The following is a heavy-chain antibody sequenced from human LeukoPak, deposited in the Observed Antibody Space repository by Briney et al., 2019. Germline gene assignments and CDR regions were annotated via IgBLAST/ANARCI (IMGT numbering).Heavy chain of an antibody. D-gene: IGHD4-11*01. J-gene: IGHJ4*02. Sequence: GGSLRLSCAASGFTFDDYAMHWFRQAPGKGLEWVSGISWNSGSIGYADSVKGRFTISRDNAKNSLYLQMNSLRAEDMALYYCAKGSNSGGFDYWGQGTLVTVSS. CDR3: AKGSNSGGFDY. CDR1: GFTFDDYA. CDR2: ISWNSGSI. V-gene: IGHV3-9*03.